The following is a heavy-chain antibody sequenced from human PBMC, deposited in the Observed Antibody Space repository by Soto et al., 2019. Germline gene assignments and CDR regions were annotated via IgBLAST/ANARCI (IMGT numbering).Heavy chain of an antibody. CDR2: IYPGDSDT. CDR1: GYSFTSYW. CDR3: ARLGDLYIPGDGWFDP. D-gene: IGHD2-21*02. V-gene: IGHV5-51*01. Sequence: PGESLKISCKGSGYSFTSYWIGWVRQMPGKGLEWMGIIYPGDSDTRYSPSFQGQVTISADKSISTAYLQWSSLKASDTAMYYCARLGDLYIPGDGWFDPWGQGTLVTVSS. J-gene: IGHJ5*02.